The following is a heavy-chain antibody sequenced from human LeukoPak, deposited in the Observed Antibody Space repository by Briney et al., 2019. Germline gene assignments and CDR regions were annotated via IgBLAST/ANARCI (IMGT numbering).Heavy chain of an antibody. CDR3: SRQTRRDGYNYDY. V-gene: IGHV3-7*01. J-gene: IGHJ4*02. CDR1: GFTFSSYW. D-gene: IGHD5-24*01. CDR2: IKQDGSEK. Sequence: GGSLRLSCAASGFTFSSYWMSWVRQAPGKGLEWVANIKQDGSEKYYVDSVEGRFTISRDNAKNSLYLQMNSLRAEDTAVYYCSRQTRRDGYNYDYWGQGTLVTVSS.